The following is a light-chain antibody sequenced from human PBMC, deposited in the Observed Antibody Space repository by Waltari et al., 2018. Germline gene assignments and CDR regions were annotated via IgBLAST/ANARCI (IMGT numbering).Light chain of an antibody. CDR1: QSIGSY. Sequence: EIVLTQSPATLSLSPGERATLSCRASQSIGSYLAWYQQKPGLAPRLLIYDASNRATGSPARLSGSGSGTDFTLTISSLEPEDFAVYYCQHRSNWPPSFGQGTKVEIE. CDR2: DAS. V-gene: IGKV3-11*01. CDR3: QHRSNWPPS. J-gene: IGKJ2*01.